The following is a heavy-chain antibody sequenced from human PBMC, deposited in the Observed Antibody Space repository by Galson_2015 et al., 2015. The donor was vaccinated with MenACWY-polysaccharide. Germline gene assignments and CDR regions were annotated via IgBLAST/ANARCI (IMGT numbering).Heavy chain of an antibody. CDR3: ARSDYDYSNPTPYYYYGMDV. D-gene: IGHD4-11*01. Sequence: SLRLSCAASGFTFSSYEMNWVRQAPGKGLEWVSYISSSGSTIYYADSVKGRFTISRDNAKNSLYLQMNSLRAEDTAVYYCARSDYDYSNPTPYYYYGMDVWGQGTTVTVSS. CDR2: ISSSGSTI. V-gene: IGHV3-48*03. CDR1: GFTFSSYE. J-gene: IGHJ6*02.